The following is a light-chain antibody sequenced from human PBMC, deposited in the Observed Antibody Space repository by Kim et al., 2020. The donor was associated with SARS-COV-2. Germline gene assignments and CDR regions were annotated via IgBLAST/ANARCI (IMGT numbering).Light chain of an antibody. CDR1: HSVTSS. CDR3: LQRKNWPLT. J-gene: IGKJ4*01. CDR2: DAS. Sequence: EIVLTQSPATLSLSPGERATLSCRASHSVTSSLAWYQQKRGQAPRLLIYDASNRATGIPARFSGSGSGTDFTLTISSLEPEDFAVYYCLQRKNWPLTFGVGTKVDIK. V-gene: IGKV3-11*01.